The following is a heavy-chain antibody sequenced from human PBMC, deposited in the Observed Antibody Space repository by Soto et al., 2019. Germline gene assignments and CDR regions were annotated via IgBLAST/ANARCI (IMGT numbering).Heavy chain of an antibody. CDR3: ASPSPFHY. CDR2: IYYSGNT. Sequence: SQTLSLTCAVYGGSFSGYYWSWIRQPPGRGPEWIGSIYYSGNTYYKPSLKSRVSISIDTSRNQFSLKLTSVTAADTGVYYCASPSPFHYWGPGILVTVSS. J-gene: IGHJ4*02. V-gene: IGHV4-34*01. CDR1: GGSFSGYY.